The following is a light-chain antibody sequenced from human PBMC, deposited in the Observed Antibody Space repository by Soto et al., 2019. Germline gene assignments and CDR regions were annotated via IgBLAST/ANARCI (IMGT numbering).Light chain of an antibody. CDR2: DVT. Sequence: QPVLTQPASVSGSPGQSVTIPCTGTSSDVGGYDYVSWYQQHPGKAPKLLIYDVTNRPSGFSNRFSGSKSGNTASLTISGLQAEDEADYYCSSYAGTRTLVFGGGTKVTVL. CDR1: SSDVGGYDY. CDR3: SSYAGTRTLV. V-gene: IGLV2-14*01. J-gene: IGLJ2*01.